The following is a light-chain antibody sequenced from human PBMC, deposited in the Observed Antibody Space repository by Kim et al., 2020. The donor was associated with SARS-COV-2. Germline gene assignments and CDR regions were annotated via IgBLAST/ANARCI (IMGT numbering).Light chain of an antibody. V-gene: IGLV2-11*01. CDR3: CSYAGSYTWV. CDR1: SSDVGYFDF. Sequence: QSALTQPRSVSGSPGQSVTISRTGTSSDVGYFDFVSWYQQFPGKAPKLMIYDVRERPSGVPDRFSGSKSGNTASLTISGLQADDEADYYCCSYAGSYTWVFGGGTQLTVL. J-gene: IGLJ3*02. CDR2: DVR.